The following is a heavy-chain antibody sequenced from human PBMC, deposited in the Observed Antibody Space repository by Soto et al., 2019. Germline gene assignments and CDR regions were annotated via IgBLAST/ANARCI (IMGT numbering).Heavy chain of an antibody. CDR1: GFTFSSYG. Sequence: PGGSLRLSCAASGFTFSSYGMHWVRQAPGKGLEWVSVIYSGGSTYYADSVKGRFTISRDNSKNTLYLQMNSLRAEDTAVYYCARDRSWYPPYYGMDVWGQGTTVTVSS. CDR3: ARDRSWYPPYYGMDV. CDR2: IYSGGST. V-gene: IGHV3-53*01. J-gene: IGHJ6*02. D-gene: IGHD6-13*01.